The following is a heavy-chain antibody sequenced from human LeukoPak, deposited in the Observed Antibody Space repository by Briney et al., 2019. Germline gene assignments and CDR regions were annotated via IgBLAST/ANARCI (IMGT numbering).Heavy chain of an antibody. J-gene: IGHJ6*02. V-gene: IGHV3-48*03. Sequence: PGGSLRLSCAASGFTFSSYEMNWARQAPGKGLEWVSYISRSGSTIYYADSVKGRFSISRDNAKNSLYLQMNSLRAEDTAVYYCARESPYYYGMDVWGQGTTVTVSS. CDR1: GFTFSSYE. CDR2: ISRSGSTI. CDR3: ARESPYYYGMDV.